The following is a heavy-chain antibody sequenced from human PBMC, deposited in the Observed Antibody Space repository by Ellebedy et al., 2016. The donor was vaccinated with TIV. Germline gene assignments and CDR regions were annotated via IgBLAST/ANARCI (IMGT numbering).Heavy chain of an antibody. D-gene: IGHD6-19*01. Sequence: ASVKVSCKTSGYTFTDYLIHWVRQAPGQGLEWMGWINAGNGNTKYSEKFQDRVTLSRATSASTASMQLNSLRSDDTAMYYCATQQTVAGSSNKYWGQGTLVSVSS. V-gene: IGHV1-3*01. J-gene: IGHJ4*01. CDR3: ATQQTVAGSSNKY. CDR2: INAGNGNT. CDR1: GYTFTDYL.